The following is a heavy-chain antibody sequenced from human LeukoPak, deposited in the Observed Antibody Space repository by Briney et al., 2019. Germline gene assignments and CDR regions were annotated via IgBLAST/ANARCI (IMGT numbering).Heavy chain of an antibody. J-gene: IGHJ4*02. Sequence: PGGSLRLSCAASGFTFSAYAMSRVRQAPGKGLEWVSVISGSDGRTNYADSVKGRFTISRDNSKNTLYLQMNSLRAEDTAVYFCARDYDWSYADSSGFFFDYWGQGTLVTVSS. CDR2: ISGSDGRT. V-gene: IGHV3-23*01. CDR3: ARDYDWSYADSSGFFFDY. CDR1: GFTFSAYA. D-gene: IGHD3-22*01.